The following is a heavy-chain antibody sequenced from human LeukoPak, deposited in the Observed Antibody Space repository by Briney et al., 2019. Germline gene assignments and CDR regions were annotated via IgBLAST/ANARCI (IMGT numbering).Heavy chain of an antibody. CDR1: GFIFSSYG. Sequence: GGSLRLSCAASGFIFSSYGMHWVRQAPGKGLEWVTSIWFDGSNIHYADSVKGRVIISRDNSKSALYLQMNSLRAEDTAIYYCARDSLPMAVTGPFDHWGQGALVTVPS. J-gene: IGHJ4*02. V-gene: IGHV3-33*01. CDR3: ARDSLPMAVTGPFDH. CDR2: IWFDGSNI. D-gene: IGHD6-19*01.